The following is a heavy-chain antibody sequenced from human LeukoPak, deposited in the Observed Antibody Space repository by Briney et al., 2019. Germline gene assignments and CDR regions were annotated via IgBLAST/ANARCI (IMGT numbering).Heavy chain of an antibody. CDR3: AREGREVRGVIIPEYFDY. D-gene: IGHD3-10*01. CDR2: IWYDGSNK. V-gene: IGHV3-33*01. CDR1: GFTFSSYG. Sequence: PGGSLRLSCAASGFTFSSYGMHWVRQAPGKGLEWVAVIWYDGSNKYYADSVKGRFTISRDNSKNTLYLQMNSLRAEDTAVYYCAREGREVRGVIIPEYFDYWGQGTLVTASS. J-gene: IGHJ4*02.